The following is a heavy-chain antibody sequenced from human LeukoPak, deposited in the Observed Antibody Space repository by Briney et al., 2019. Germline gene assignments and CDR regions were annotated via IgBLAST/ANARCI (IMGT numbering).Heavy chain of an antibody. D-gene: IGHD4-23*01. CDR3: ASTDYGGNSNLGTDANFGY. CDR2: IYYSGST. J-gene: IGHJ4*02. V-gene: IGHV4-31*03. Sequence: SSETLSLTCTVSGGSISSGGYYWSWIRQHPGKGLEWIGYIYYSGSTYYNPSLKSRVTISVDTSKNQFSLKLSSVTAADTAVYYCASTDYGGNSNLGTDANFGYWGQGTLVTVSS. CDR1: GGSISSGGYY.